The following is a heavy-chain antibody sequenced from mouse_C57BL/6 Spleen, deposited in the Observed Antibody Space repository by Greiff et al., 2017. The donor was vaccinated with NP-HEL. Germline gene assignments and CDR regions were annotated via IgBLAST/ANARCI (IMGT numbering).Heavy chain of an antibody. CDR1: GYTFTSYW. J-gene: IGHJ3*01. CDR3: ARWGNGYDGGFAY. V-gene: IGHV1-52*01. Sequence: QVQLQQPGAELVRPGSSVKLSCKASGYTFTSYWMHWVKQRPIQGLEWIGNIDPSDSETHYNQKFKDKATLTVDKSSSTAYMQLSSLTSEDSAVYYCARWGNGYDGGFAYWGQGTLVTVSA. D-gene: IGHD2-2*01. CDR2: IDPSDSET.